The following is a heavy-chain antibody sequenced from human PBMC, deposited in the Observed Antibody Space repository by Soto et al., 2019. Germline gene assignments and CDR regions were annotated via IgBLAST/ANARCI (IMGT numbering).Heavy chain of an antibody. CDR3: ARVEAVAGIYNYHGLDV. Sequence: QVQLVQSGAEVMKPGSSVKVSCKASGGTFSNYAISWVRQAPGQGLEWMGGIIPIFGTTYYAQKFQGRVTIIADESTTTAYLELSSLRSEDTAMYYCARVEAVAGIYNYHGLDVWGQGPAVSVSS. CDR1: GGTFSNYA. D-gene: IGHD6-19*01. V-gene: IGHV1-69*12. CDR2: IIPIFGTT. J-gene: IGHJ6*02.